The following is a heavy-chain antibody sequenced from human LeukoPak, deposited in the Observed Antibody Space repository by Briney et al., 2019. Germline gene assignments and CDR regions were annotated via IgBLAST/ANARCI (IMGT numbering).Heavy chain of an antibody. D-gene: IGHD4-17*01. J-gene: IGHJ3*02. CDR1: GGSFSGYY. Sequence: SETLSLTCAVYGGSFSGYYWSWIRQPPGKGLEWIGYIYYSGSTYYNPSLKSRVTISVDTSKNQFSLKLSSVTAADTAVYYCARYGDYVRSAFDIWGQGTMVTVSS. V-gene: IGHV4-30-4*08. CDR2: IYYSGST. CDR3: ARYGDYVRSAFDI.